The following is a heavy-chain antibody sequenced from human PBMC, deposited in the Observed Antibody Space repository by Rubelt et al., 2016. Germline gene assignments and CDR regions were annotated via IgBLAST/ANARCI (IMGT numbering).Heavy chain of an antibody. CDR1: G. CDR2: IFSNDEK. CDR3: ARMRNYCDSSGYYPYYYGMDV. Sequence: GVSWIRQPPGKALEWLAHIFSNDEKSYTTSLKSRLTISKDTSKSQVVLTMTKMDPVDTATYYCARMRNYCDSSGYYPYYYGMDVWGQGTTVTVSS. J-gene: IGHJ6*02. D-gene: IGHD3-22*01. V-gene: IGHV2-26*01.